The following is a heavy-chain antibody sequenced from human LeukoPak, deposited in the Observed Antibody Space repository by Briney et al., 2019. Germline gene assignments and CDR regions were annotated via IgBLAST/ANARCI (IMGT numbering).Heavy chain of an antibody. CDR3: AKAKGRWLELPFDY. D-gene: IGHD5-24*01. J-gene: IGHJ4*02. CDR1: GFKFDDYA. V-gene: IGHV3-9*01. CDR2: ISWNSGSI. Sequence: PGRSLGLSCAASGFKFDDYAMHWVRQAPGKGLEWVSGISWNSGSIGYADSVKGRFTISRDNAKNSLYVQMKNLRAEDTALYYCAKAKGRWLELPFDYWGQGTLVTASS.